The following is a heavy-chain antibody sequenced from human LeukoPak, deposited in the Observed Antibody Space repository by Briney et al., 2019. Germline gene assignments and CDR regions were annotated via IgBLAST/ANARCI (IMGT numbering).Heavy chain of an antibody. CDR3: ARTGHGSVLREGDLSY. CDR2: INPNSGGT. CDR1: GYTFTGYY. J-gene: IGHJ4*02. Sequence: ASVKVSCKASGYTFTGYYMHWVRQAPGQGLEWMGWINPNSGGTNYAQKFQGRVTMTRDTSISTAYIELSRLRSDDTAVYYCARTGHGSVLREGDLSYWGQGTLVTVSS. V-gene: IGHV1-2*02. D-gene: IGHD3-10*01.